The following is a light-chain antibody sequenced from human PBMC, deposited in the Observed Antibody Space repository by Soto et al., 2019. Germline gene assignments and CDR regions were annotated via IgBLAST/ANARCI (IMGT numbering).Light chain of an antibody. J-gene: IGKJ1*01. CDR2: LGS. Sequence: DIVTTQSPLSLPVTPGEPASISCRSSQSLLHSNGYNYLDWYLQKPGQSPQLLIYLGSNRASGVPDRFSGSGSGTDFTLQISRVEPADVGVYYCMPALQDPRTFAQGTKVDIK. V-gene: IGKV2-28*01. CDR1: QSLLHSNGYNY. CDR3: MPALQDPRT.